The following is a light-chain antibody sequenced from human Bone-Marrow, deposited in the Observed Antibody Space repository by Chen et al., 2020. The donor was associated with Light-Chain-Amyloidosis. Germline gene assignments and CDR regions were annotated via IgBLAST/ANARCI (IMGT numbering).Light chain of an antibody. J-gene: IGLJ2*01. CDR1: DLPTKY. CDR3: QSADSSGTYEVI. Sequence: SYELTQPPSVSVSPGQTARITCSGDDLPTKYAYWYQQKPGQAPVLVIHRDTERPSGSSERFSGSSSGTTATVTISGVQAEDEADYHGQSADSSGTYEVIFGGGTKLTVL. V-gene: IGLV3-25*03. CDR2: RDT.